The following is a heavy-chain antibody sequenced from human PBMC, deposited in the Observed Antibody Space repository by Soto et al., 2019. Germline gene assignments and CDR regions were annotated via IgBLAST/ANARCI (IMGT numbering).Heavy chain of an antibody. Sequence: ASVKVSCKASGYTFTSYYMHWVRQAPGQGLEWMGIINPSGGSTSYAQKFQGRVTMTRDTSTSTVYMELSSLRSEDTAVYYCASSLLISGWSGYYGWFDPWGQGTLVTVSS. D-gene: IGHD3-3*01. J-gene: IGHJ5*02. CDR1: GYTFTSYY. CDR3: ASSLLISGWSGYYGWFDP. CDR2: INPSGGST. V-gene: IGHV1-46*01.